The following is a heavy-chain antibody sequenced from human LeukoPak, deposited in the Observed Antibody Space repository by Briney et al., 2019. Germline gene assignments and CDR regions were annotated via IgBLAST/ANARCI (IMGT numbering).Heavy chain of an antibody. Sequence: PGGSLRLSCAASGFTFSSYDMHWVRQAPGKGLEYVSAISSKGGSTYYANSVKGRFTISRDNSKNTLYIQMGSLRGEDMAVYYCARRGSNYGDSMDYWGQGTLVTVSS. J-gene: IGHJ4*02. CDR2: ISSKGGST. CDR1: GFTFSSYD. V-gene: IGHV3-64*01. D-gene: IGHD4-17*01. CDR3: ARRGSNYGDSMDY.